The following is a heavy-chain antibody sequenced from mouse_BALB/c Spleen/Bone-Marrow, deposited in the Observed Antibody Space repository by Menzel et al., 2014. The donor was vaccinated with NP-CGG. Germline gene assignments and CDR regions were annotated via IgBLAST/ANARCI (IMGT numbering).Heavy chain of an antibody. V-gene: IGHV14-3*02. CDR3: ARSPGKVNY. CDR2: IDPANGNT. J-gene: IGHJ3*01. Sequence: EVMLVESGAELVKPGVSVKLSCTASGFNIKDSYIHWVKRRPEQGLEWIGRIDPANGNTNYDPKFQGKATITADTSSNTAYLHLNSLTSEDTAVYYCARSPGKVNYWGQGTLVTVSA. D-gene: IGHD1-3*01. CDR1: GFNIKDSY.